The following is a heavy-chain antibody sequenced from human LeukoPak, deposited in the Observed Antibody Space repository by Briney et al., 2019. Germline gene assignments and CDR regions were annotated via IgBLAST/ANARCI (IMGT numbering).Heavy chain of an antibody. V-gene: IGHV4-39*02. J-gene: IGHJ5*02. D-gene: IGHD2-2*01. CDR3: AREGIADQLLFAANWFDP. CDR1: GASISGGTYY. CDR2: IYYTGST. Sequence: PSETLSLTCSVSGASISGGTYYWGWIRQPPGKGLEWIGSIYYTGSTYDNPSLKSRVTISVDTSKNQFSLKLSSVTAADTAVYYCAREGIADQLLFAANWFDPWGQGTLVTVSS.